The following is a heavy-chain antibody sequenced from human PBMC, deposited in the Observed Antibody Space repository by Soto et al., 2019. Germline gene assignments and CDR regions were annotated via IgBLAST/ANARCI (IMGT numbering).Heavy chain of an antibody. CDR2: ISAYNGKT. V-gene: IGHV1-18*01. J-gene: IGHJ6*02. Sequence: ASVKVSCKASGYTFTTYGINWVRQAPGQGLEWMGWISAYNGKTNYAQKLQGRVTMTTDTSTSTAYMELRSLRSDDTAVYYCARDRLPAVAAVYYYYGMDVWGQGTTVTVSS. CDR1: GYTFTTYG. CDR3: ARDRLPAVAAVYYYYGMDV. D-gene: IGHD6-19*01.